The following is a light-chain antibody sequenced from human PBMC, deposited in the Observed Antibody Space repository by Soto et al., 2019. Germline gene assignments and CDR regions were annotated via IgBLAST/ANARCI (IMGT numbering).Light chain of an antibody. CDR1: QSVSNNY. CDR2: GPS. CDR3: QQYGGSGT. J-gene: IGKJ1*01. V-gene: IGKV3-20*01. Sequence: EIVLTQSPGTLSLSPGERATLSCRASQSVSNNYLAWYQQKPGQAPRLLIYGPSNRATGIPDRFSGSGSGTDFTLTISRLEPEDFAVYYCQQYGGSGTFGQGTKVDIK.